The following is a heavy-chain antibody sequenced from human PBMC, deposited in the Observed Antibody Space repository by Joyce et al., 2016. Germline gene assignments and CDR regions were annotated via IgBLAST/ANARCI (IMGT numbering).Heavy chain of an antibody. Sequence: QVKLVESGGGVVQTGRSLRLSWGASGFAFRSHGMHWVRQTPGKGLAWVAVISFDGNKTYYADSVRGRFTISRDNSKNTLFLQLNSLRPEDTGTYFCAKRPPAPGGMDVWGQGTTVTVSS. V-gene: IGHV3-30*18. CDR2: ISFDGNKT. CDR3: AKRPPAPGGMDV. CDR1: GFAFRSHG. J-gene: IGHJ6*02. D-gene: IGHD3-10*01.